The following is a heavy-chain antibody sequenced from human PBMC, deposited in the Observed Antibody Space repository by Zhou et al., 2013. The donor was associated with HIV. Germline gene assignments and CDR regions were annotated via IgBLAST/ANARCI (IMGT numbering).Heavy chain of an antibody. J-gene: IGHJ2*01. CDR3: AREGSQYGSSSHNWYFDL. CDR1: GYTLADLA. Sequence: QVQLLQSGAEVKPPGTSVKLSCKVFGYTLADLAIHWVRLPPGQGLEWVGWINPNSGGTNYAQKFQGWVTMTRDTSISTAYMEVSRLRSDDTAVYYCAREGSQYGSSSHNWYFDLWGRGTLVTVSS. CDR2: INPNSGGT. V-gene: IGHV1-2*04. D-gene: IGHD6-6*01.